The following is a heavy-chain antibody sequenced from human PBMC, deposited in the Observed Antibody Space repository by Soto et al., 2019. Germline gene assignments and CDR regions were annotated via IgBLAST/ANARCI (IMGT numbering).Heavy chain of an antibody. CDR1: GGSINSGGYY. J-gene: IGHJ4*02. V-gene: IGHV4-31*03. Sequence: QVQLQESGPGLVEPSQTLSLTCTVSGGSINSGGYYWSWIRQHPGTGLEWIGYIYYSGDTYSNPSLKSRITMSVDTSENQFSLRLTSVTAADTAVYFCARGGWESYYQDYWGQGTLVTVSS. CDR3: ARGGWESYYQDY. D-gene: IGHD1-26*01. CDR2: IYYSGDT.